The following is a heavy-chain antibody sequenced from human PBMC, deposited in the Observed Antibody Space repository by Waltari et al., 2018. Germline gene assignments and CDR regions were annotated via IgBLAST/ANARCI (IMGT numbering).Heavy chain of an antibody. CDR2: SYYSGST. V-gene: IGHV4-59*11. CDR1: GGSISSHY. Sequence: QVQLQESGPGLVKPSETLSLTCTVSGGSISSHYWSWTRQPPGKGLEGIGYSYYSGSTNYNPSLKCRVTISVATSKNQFSLKLSSVTAAHTAVYYCARKTGDDWYFDLWGRGTLVIVSS. CDR3: ARKTGDDWYFDL. J-gene: IGHJ2*01. D-gene: IGHD7-27*01.